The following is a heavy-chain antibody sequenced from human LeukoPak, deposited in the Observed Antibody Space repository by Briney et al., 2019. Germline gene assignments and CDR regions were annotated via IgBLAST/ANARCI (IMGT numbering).Heavy chain of an antibody. CDR3: AKGTLPTGYYYMDV. J-gene: IGHJ6*03. Sequence: GGSLKLSCAASGFTFDDYAMHWVRQAPGKGLEWVSLISWDGGSTYCADSVKGRFSISRDNSKNSLYLQMNSLRAEDTALYYCAKGTLPTGYYYMDVWGKGTTVTVSS. CDR1: GFTFDDYA. CDR2: ISWDGGST. V-gene: IGHV3-43D*03.